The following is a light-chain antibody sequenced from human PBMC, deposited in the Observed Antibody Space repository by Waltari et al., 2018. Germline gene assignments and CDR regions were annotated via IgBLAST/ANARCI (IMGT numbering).Light chain of an antibody. CDR3: QQYHSVPFT. J-gene: IGKJ4*01. CDR2: GAS. CDR1: QSGVFNSNNKNY. V-gene: IGKV4-1*01. Sequence: DIVMTQSPDALAVSLGERAAINCKSSQSGVFNSNNKNYIAWYQKKPGQPPKLLIYGASTRDAGVPDRFSGSGSETEFTLTSSTLPPEDGVVYYCQQYHSVPFTFGAATKVEIQ.